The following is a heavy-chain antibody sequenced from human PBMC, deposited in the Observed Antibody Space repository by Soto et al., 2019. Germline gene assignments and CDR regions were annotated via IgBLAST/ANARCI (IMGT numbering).Heavy chain of an antibody. V-gene: IGHV4-59*01. CDR3: ARHRAPGGSGNFDS. J-gene: IGHJ4*02. CDR2: IYFTGST. CDR1: GGSITPFY. Sequence: PSETLSLTCNVSGGSITPFYWDWLRQPPGKGLEWIGYIYFTGSTNYNPSLASRVTMSIDSSKRQFSLTLRSVSAADTAVYFCARHRAPGGSGNFDSWGQGTLVTVSS. D-gene: IGHD3-10*01.